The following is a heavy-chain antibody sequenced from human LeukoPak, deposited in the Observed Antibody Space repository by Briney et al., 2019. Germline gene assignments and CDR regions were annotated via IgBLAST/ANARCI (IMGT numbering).Heavy chain of an antibody. D-gene: IGHD2-15*01. Sequence: SETLSLTCTVSGGSISSGDYYWSWIRQPPGKGLEWIGYIYYSGSTYYNPSLKSRVTISVDKSKNQFSLKLSSVTAADTAVYYCARDGPYCSGGSCYFYFDYWGQGTLVTVSS. CDR3: ARDGPYCSGGSCYFYFDY. J-gene: IGHJ4*02. V-gene: IGHV4-30-4*08. CDR2: IYYSGST. CDR1: GGSISSGDYY.